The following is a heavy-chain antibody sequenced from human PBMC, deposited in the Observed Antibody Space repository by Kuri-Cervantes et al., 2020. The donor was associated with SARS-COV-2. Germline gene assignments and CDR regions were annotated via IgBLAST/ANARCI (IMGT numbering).Heavy chain of an antibody. D-gene: IGHD2-2*01. Sequence: ASVKVSCKASGYTFTGYYMHWVRQAPGQGLEWMGWINPNSGSTYYADSVKGRFTISRDNSKNTLYLQMNSLRAEDTAVYYCAKAHQEHYADAFDIWGQGTMVTVSS. CDR2: INPNSGST. CDR1: GYTFTGYY. J-gene: IGHJ3*02. V-gene: IGHV1-2*02. CDR3: AKAHQEHYADAFDI.